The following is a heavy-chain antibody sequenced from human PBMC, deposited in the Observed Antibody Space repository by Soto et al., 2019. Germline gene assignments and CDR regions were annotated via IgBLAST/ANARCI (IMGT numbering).Heavy chain of an antibody. J-gene: IGHJ5*02. CDR1: DGSVSSGSYY. CDR2: IYYSGST. CDR3: ARGGSGSYSYNWFDP. D-gene: IGHD3-10*01. V-gene: IGHV4-61*01. Sequence: SETLSLTCTVSDGSVSSGSYYWSWIRQPPGKGLEWIGYIYYSGSTNYNPSLKSRVTISVDTSKNQFSLKLSSVTAADTAVYYCARGGSGSYSYNWFDPWGQGTLVTVSS.